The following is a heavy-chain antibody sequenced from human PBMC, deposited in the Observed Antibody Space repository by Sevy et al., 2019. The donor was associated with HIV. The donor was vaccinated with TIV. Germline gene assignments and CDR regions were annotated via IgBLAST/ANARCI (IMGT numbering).Heavy chain of an antibody. D-gene: IGHD3-10*02. V-gene: IGHV3-30*18. Sequence: GGSLRLSCSALGFNFQTFGMHWIRQAPGKGPEWLAVISYDGINHNYSASVKGRFTIYRDNSKSLLSLQMNSLTPNDTAVYFCTKESLRGTYIRGDFDHWGQGTLVTVSS. CDR2: ISYDGINH. CDR1: GFNFQTFG. CDR3: TKESLRGTYIRGDFDH. J-gene: IGHJ4*02.